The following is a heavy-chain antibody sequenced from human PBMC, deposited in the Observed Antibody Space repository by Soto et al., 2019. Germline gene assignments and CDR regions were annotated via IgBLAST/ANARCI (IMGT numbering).Heavy chain of an antibody. CDR3: ARGSCGGDCPLDY. J-gene: IGHJ4*02. V-gene: IGHV1-69*01. CDR1: GGTFSRYA. CDR2: SIPNFGTV. Sequence: QVQLVQSGAEVKKPGSSGKVSCKASGGTFSRYAISWVRQAPGQGLEWMGGSIPNFGTVNYSQKFQGRVTIIADESTSTAYMELSSLRSEDTAVYYCARGSCGGDCPLDYWGQGTLVTVSS. D-gene: IGHD2-21*02.